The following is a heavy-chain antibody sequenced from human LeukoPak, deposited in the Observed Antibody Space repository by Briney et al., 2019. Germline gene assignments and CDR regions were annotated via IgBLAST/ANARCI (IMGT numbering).Heavy chain of an antibody. CDR1: GFTFSSYW. V-gene: IGHV3-7*01. J-gene: IGHJ5*01. CDR3: VREFAS. CDR2: VNQDGSKQ. Sequence: GGSLRLYCTASGFTFSSYWMSWVRQAAGKGLEWVANVNQDGSKQYYADSVKGRFTISRDNAQNSLYLQMNSLRGEDTAVYYCVREFASWGQGTLVTVSS.